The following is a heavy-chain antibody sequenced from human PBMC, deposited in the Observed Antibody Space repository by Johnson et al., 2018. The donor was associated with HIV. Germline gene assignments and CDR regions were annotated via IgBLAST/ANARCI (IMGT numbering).Heavy chain of an antibody. CDR2: ISYDGSNK. Sequence: QVQLVESGGGVVQPGRSLRLSCAASGFTLTNYPMHWVRQAPGKGLEWVAVISYDGSNKYYADSVKGRFTISRDNSKNTLYLQMSSLGAEDTAVYYCAKESAFDIWGQGTLVTVSS. V-gene: IGHV3-30*04. J-gene: IGHJ3*02. CDR3: AKESAFDI. CDR1: GFTLTNYP.